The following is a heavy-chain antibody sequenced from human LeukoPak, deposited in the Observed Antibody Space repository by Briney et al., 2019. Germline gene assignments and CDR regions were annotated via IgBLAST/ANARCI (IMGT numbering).Heavy chain of an antibody. CDR2: ISGSGGST. V-gene: IGHV3-23*01. D-gene: IGHD2-2*01. CDR3: AKDSHCSSTSCYAPNWFVP. CDR1: GFTFSSYA. J-gene: IGHJ5*02. Sequence: GGSLRLSCAAAGFTFSSYAMSWVRQAPGKGLEWVSAISGSGGSTYYADSVKGRFTISRDNSKNTLYLQMNSLRAEDTAVYYCAKDSHCSSTSCYAPNWFVPWGQGTLVTVSS.